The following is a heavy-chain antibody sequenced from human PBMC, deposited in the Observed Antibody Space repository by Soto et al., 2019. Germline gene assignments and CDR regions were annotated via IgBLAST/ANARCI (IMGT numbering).Heavy chain of an antibody. V-gene: IGHV4-39*01. CDR3: GRAEDYSRRFDA. Sequence: SETLSLTCTVSGGSISSTGHYCGWVRQPPGKGLEWIASISYSEITYYNPSLRSRVTMSVDTSKNQFSLKLNSVTAADTAVYFCGRAEDYSRRFDAWGQATLIT. J-gene: IGHJ5*02. D-gene: IGHD4-4*01. CDR2: ISYSEIT. CDR1: GGSISSTGHY.